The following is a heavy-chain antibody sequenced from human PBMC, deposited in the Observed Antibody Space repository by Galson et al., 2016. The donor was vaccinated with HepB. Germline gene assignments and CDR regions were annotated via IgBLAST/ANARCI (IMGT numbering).Heavy chain of an antibody. CDR1: GFTFSTYP. CDR3: ARVGIAARYYYGMDV. Sequence: SLRLCCAASGFTFSTYPMHWVRQAPGKGLEWVAIISYDGSNKYYADSVKGRFTISRDNSKNTLSLEMNSLRAEDTAVYYCARVGIAARYYYGMDVWGQGTTVTVSS. V-gene: IGHV3-30*04. CDR2: ISYDGSNK. J-gene: IGHJ6*02. D-gene: IGHD6-6*01.